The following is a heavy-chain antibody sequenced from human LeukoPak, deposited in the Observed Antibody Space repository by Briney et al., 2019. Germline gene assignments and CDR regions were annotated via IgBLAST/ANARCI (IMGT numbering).Heavy chain of an antibody. CDR3: ARFGSTTSTLYYFDY. V-gene: IGHV4-59*01. Sequence: SETLSLTCTVSGGSISGYYWSWIRQPPGKGLEYIGYISYSGSTNYNPSLKSRVTMSVDTSKNQFSLKLTSVTAADTAVYYCARFGSTTSTLYYFDYWGQGTLVTVSS. CDR2: ISYSGST. D-gene: IGHD2-2*01. J-gene: IGHJ4*02. CDR1: GGSISGYY.